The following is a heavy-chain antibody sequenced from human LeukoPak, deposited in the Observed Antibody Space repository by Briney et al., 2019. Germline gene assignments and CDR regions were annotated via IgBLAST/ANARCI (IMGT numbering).Heavy chain of an antibody. CDR1: GFTFSDYY. Sequence: GGSLRLSCAASGFTFSDYYMSWNRQAPGKGLEWVSYISSSGSTIYYADSVKGRFTISRDNAKNSLYLQMNSLRAEDTAVYYCARDRGYCSSTSCYRILYYYGMDVWGQGTTVTVSS. V-gene: IGHV3-11*01. J-gene: IGHJ6*02. CDR3: ARDRGYCSSTSCYRILYYYGMDV. CDR2: ISSSGSTI. D-gene: IGHD2-2*01.